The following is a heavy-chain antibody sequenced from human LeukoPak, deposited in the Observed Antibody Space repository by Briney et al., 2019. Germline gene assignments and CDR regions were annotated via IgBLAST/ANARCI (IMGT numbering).Heavy chain of an antibody. V-gene: IGHV3-33*01. Sequence: GRSLRLSCAASGFTFSSYGMHWVRQAPGKGLEWVAVIWYDGSNKYYADSVKGRFTISRDNSKNTLYLQMNSLRAEDTAVYYCARDSGYDINWFDPWGQGTLVTVSS. D-gene: IGHD5-12*01. J-gene: IGHJ5*02. CDR2: IWYDGSNK. CDR3: ARDSGYDINWFDP. CDR1: GFTFSSYG.